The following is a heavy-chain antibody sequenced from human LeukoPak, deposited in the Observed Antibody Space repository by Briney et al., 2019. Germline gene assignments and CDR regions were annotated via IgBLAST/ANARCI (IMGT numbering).Heavy chain of an antibody. Sequence: SVKVSCTASGGTFSSYAISWVRQAPGQGLEWMGGIIPIFGTANYAQKFQGRVTITADESTSTAYMELSSLRSEDTAVYYCARYWWSSYYFDYWGQGTLVTVSS. CDR1: GGTFSSYA. D-gene: IGHD2-15*01. CDR3: ARYWWSSYYFDY. V-gene: IGHV1-69*13. CDR2: IIPIFGTA. J-gene: IGHJ4*02.